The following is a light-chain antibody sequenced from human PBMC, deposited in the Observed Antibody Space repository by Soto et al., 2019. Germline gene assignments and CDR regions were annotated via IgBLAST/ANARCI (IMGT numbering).Light chain of an antibody. J-gene: IGLJ1*01. CDR3: AAWDDSLNGHV. Sequence: QAVLTQPHSVSGTPGQRVTISCSGSSSNIGTNTVHWFQQLPGPAPKVLIYRTDQRPSGVPERFSGSKSGTSASLAISELQSEDEADYYCAAWDDSLNGHVFGTGTKLTVL. V-gene: IGLV1-44*01. CDR2: RTD. CDR1: SSNIGTNT.